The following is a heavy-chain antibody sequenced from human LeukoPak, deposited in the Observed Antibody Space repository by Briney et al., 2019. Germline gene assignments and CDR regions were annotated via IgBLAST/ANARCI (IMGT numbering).Heavy chain of an antibody. CDR2: IIPIFGTA. V-gene: IGHV1-69*05. Sequence: PVKVSCKASGGTFSSYAIGWVRQAPGQGLEWMGGIIPIFGTANYAQKFQGRVTITTDESTSTAYMELSSLRSEDTAVYYCARVPSNYVSPDYYYYYYMDVWGKGTTVTVSS. CDR1: GGTFSSYA. J-gene: IGHJ6*03. D-gene: IGHD4-11*01. CDR3: ARVPSNYVSPDYYYYYYMDV.